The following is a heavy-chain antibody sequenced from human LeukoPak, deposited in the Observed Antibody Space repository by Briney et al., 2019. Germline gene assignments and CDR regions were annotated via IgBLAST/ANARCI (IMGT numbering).Heavy chain of an antibody. CDR1: GFTFSRYW. CDR2: TNSDGSST. D-gene: IGHD3-10*02. CDR3: AELGITMIGGV. V-gene: IGHV3-74*01. J-gene: IGHJ6*04. Sequence: GGSLRRSCAASGFTFSRYWKYWVRQAPGRGLVWVSHTNSDGSSTGYAESVKGRFTISRDNAKNTVYLQMNSLRAEDTAVYYCAELGITMIGGVWGKGTTVTISS.